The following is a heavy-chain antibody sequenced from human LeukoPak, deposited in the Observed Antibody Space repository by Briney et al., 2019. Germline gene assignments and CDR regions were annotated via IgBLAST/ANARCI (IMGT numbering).Heavy chain of an antibody. CDR1: GFTFSNYW. CDR2: INRDGSTT. CDR3: ARDRKSGDSSEIDF. Sequence: GGSLRLSCAASGFTFSNYWVHWVHQAPGKGLVWVSRINRDGSTTNYADSVKGRFTVSRDNAKNTLNLQMNSLRAEDTAVYYCARDRKSGDSSEIDFWGQGTLVTVSS. V-gene: IGHV3-74*01. J-gene: IGHJ4*02. D-gene: IGHD1-26*01.